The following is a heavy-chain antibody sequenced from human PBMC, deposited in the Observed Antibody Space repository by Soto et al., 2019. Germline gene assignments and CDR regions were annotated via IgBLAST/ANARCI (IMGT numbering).Heavy chain of an antibody. CDR1: GYTFTDYD. J-gene: IGHJ3*01. Sequence: QVQLVQSGAEVRRPGTSVMVSCKTSGYTFTDYDINLVRQATGQGLEWMGWMNPNSGNTGYAQKFQGRVSMTRNTATSTAYMELSSLRSDDTAIYYCARDSSTTNPVWGQGTMVTVSS. CDR2: MNPNSGNT. CDR3: ARDSSTTNPV. D-gene: IGHD2-2*01. V-gene: IGHV1-8*01.